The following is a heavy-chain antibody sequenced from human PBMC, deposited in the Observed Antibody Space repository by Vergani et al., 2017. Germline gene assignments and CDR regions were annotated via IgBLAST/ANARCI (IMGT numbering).Heavy chain of an antibody. J-gene: IGHJ3*02. Sequence: QVQLPESGPGLVKPSQTLSLTCTVSGGSISSGSYYWSWIRQPAGKGLEWIGRIYTSGSTNYNPSLKSRVTISVDTSNNQFSLKLSSVTAADTAVYYCASSTNYYDRDDAFDIWGQGTMVTVSS. D-gene: IGHD3-22*01. CDR2: IYTSGST. CDR3: ASSTNYYDRDDAFDI. V-gene: IGHV4-61*02. CDR1: GGSISSGSYY.